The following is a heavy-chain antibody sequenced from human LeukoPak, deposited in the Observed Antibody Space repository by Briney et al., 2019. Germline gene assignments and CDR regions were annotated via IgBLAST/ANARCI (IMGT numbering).Heavy chain of an antibody. V-gene: IGHV5-51*01. CDR3: ARRSSSSLNWFDP. Sequence: GESLKISCKGSGYSFTSYWIGWVRQMPGKGLEWMGIIYPGDSDTRYSPSFQGQVTISADKSISTAYLQWSSLKAADTAMYYCARRSSSSLNWFDPWGQGTLVIVSS. D-gene: IGHD6-13*01. CDR1: GYSFTSYW. CDR2: IYPGDSDT. J-gene: IGHJ5*02.